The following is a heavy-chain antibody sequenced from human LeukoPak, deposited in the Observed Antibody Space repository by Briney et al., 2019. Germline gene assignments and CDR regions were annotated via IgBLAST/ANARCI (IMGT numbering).Heavy chain of an antibody. V-gene: IGHV3-73*01. Sequence: GGSLKLSCAASGFTFSGSGMHWVRQASGKGLGWVGRIRSKANGYATAYAASVKGRFTIFRDDSKNTAYLQMNSLKTEDTAVYYCTRYASESLFDYWGRGTLVTVSS. CDR1: GFTFSGSG. CDR2: IRSKANGYAT. CDR3: TRYASESLFDY. D-gene: IGHD2-8*01. J-gene: IGHJ4*02.